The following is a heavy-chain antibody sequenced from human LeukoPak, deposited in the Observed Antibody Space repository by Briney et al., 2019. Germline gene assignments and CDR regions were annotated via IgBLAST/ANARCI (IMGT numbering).Heavy chain of an antibody. CDR2: IYYSGST. V-gene: IGHV4-39*07. CDR1: GGSISSSSYY. CDR3: ARALPQWNYVWGSYRSYYFDY. J-gene: IGHJ4*02. Sequence: SETLSLTCTVSGGSISSSSYYWGWIRQPPGKGLEWIGSIYYSGSTYYNPSLKSRVTISVDTSKNQFSLKLSSVTAADTAVYYCARALPQWNYVWGSYRSYYFDYWGQGTLVTVSS. D-gene: IGHD3-16*02.